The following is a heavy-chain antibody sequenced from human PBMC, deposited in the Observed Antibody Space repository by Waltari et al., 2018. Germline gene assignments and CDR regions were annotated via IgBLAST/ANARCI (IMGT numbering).Heavy chain of an antibody. V-gene: IGHV4-34*01. Sequence: QVQLQQWGAGLLKPSETLSLTCAVYGGSLSGYYWSWIRQPPGKGLGWIGEINHSGSTNDNPYSKSRGTISVDTSKSQFSRKLSSVTAADTAVYYCARGLGMIMCGGVISRGNWFDPWGQGTLVTVSS. CDR2: INHSGST. D-gene: IGHD3-16*02. J-gene: IGHJ5*02. CDR3: ARGLGMIMCGGVISRGNWFDP. CDR1: GGSLSGYY.